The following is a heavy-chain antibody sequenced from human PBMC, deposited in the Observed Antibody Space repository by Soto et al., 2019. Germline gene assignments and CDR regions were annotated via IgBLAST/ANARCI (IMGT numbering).Heavy chain of an antibody. D-gene: IGHD4-17*01. J-gene: IGHJ4*02. CDR2: ISDSGGST. CDR3: AKDRDPTGSDFDY. CDR1: GFTFSSYA. Sequence: GGSLRLSCAASGFTFSSYAMTWVRQAPGKGLEWVSAISDSGGSTYYADSVKGRFTISRDNSENTLYLQVNRLRGEDTAVYYCAKDRDPTGSDFDYWGQGTQVTSPQ. V-gene: IGHV3-23*01.